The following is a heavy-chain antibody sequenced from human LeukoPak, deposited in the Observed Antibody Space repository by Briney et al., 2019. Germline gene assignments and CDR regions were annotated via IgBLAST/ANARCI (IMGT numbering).Heavy chain of an antibody. D-gene: IGHD6-19*01. V-gene: IGHV4-61*02. CDR2: IYSNGWT. CDR1: GGSISTDLYY. Sequence: SETLSLTCTVSGGSISTDLYYWTWVRQPAGKGLEWIGRIYSNGWTDYNPPLKSRVSISIDTSKNHFSLKMSLATAADTALYYCARGSGWNSFDPWGQGTLVTVSS. CDR3: ARGSGWNSFDP. J-gene: IGHJ5*02.